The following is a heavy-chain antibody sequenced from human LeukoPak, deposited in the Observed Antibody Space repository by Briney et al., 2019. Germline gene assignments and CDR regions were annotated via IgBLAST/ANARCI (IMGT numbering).Heavy chain of an antibody. V-gene: IGHV3-21*01. CDR1: GFTFSSYS. Sequence: PGGSLRLSCAASGFTFSSYSMNWVRQAPGKGLEWVSSISSSSSYIYYADSVKGRFTISRGNAKNSLYLQMNSLRAEDTAVYYCARSEAYSSGCGYWGQGTLLTVSS. CDR3: ARSEAYSSGCGY. CDR2: ISSSSSYI. J-gene: IGHJ4*02. D-gene: IGHD6-19*01.